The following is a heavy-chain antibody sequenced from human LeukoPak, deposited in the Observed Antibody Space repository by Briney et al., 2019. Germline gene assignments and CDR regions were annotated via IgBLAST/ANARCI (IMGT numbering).Heavy chain of an antibody. Sequence: ASVKVSCKASGYTFSNYAITWVRQAPGQGLEWMGWISAYNGNTNYAQKLQGRVTMTTDTSTNTAYLELRSLRSDDTAVYYCARDPGRDSSGYLGYWGQGTLVTVSS. CDR1: GYTFSNYA. CDR3: ARDPGRDSSGYLGY. V-gene: IGHV1-18*01. J-gene: IGHJ4*02. D-gene: IGHD3-22*01. CDR2: ISAYNGNT.